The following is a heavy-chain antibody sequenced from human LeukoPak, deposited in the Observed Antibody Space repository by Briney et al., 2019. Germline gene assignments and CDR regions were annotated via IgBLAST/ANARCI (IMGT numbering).Heavy chain of an antibody. CDR2: IYYSGST. CDR1: GGSISSSYS. CDR3: ARTKLGYSSGWH. V-gene: IGHV4-39*01. J-gene: IGHJ4*02. D-gene: IGHD6-19*01. Sequence: SETLSLTCTVSGGSISSSYSWGWIRQPPGKGLEWIGNIYYSGSTYYNSSLKSRVTISVDTSKNQFSLNLSSVTASDTPIYYCARTKLGYSSGWHWGQGTLVTVSS.